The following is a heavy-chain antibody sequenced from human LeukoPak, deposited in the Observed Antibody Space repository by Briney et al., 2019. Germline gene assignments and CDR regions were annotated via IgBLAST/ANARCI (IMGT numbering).Heavy chain of an antibody. CDR2: IYYSGST. J-gene: IGHJ5*02. CDR3: ARDDYYDSSGYRAVWFDP. D-gene: IGHD3-22*01. CDR1: GGSISSSSYY. Sequence: PSETLSLTCTVSGGSISSSSYYWGWIRQPPGKGLEWIGSIYYSGSTYYNPSLKSRVTISVDTSKNQFSLKLSSVTAADTAVYYCARDDYYDSSGYRAVWFDPWGQGTLVTVSS. V-gene: IGHV4-39*07.